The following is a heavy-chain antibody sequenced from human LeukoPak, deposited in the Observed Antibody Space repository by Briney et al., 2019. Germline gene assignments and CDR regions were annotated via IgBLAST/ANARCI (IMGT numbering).Heavy chain of an antibody. Sequence: GGSLRLSCAASGFTFSSYAMHWVRQAPGKGLEWVAVISYDGSNKYYADSVKGRFTTSRDNSKNTLYLQMNSLRAEDTAVYYCARLIVGATYDDYWGQGTLVTVSS. CDR3: ARLIVGATYDDY. V-gene: IGHV3-30*04. D-gene: IGHD1-26*01. J-gene: IGHJ4*02. CDR2: ISYDGSNK. CDR1: GFTFSSYA.